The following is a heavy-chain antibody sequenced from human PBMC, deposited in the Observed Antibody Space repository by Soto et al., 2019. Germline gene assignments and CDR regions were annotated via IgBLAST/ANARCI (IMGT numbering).Heavy chain of an antibody. D-gene: IGHD2-2*03. CDR3: SMDFDY. CDR2: IYHTGST. CDR1: GGPISSSSYY. V-gene: IGHV4-39*01. J-gene: IGHJ4*02. Sequence: PSETLSLTCTVSGGPISSSSYYWGWVRQPPGKGLEWIGSIYHTGSTYESPSLKSRVTISVDTSKNQFSLKLTSVTAADTAVYYYSMDFDYWGQGTLVTVSS.